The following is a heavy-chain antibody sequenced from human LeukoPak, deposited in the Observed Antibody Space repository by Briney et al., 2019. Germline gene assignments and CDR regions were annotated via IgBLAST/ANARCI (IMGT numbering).Heavy chain of an antibody. CDR2: ISSSSSYI. J-gene: IGHJ5*02. CDR3: AXXTGGPNXXXP. D-gene: IGHD2-8*02. CDR1: GFTFSSYS. Sequence: GGSLRLSCAASGFTFSSYSMNWVRQAPGRGLEWVSSISSSSSYIYYADSVKGRFTISRDNDKNSLYLQMNSLRAEDTAVYYCAXXTGGPNXXXPWGQGTXVTV. V-gene: IGHV3-21*01.